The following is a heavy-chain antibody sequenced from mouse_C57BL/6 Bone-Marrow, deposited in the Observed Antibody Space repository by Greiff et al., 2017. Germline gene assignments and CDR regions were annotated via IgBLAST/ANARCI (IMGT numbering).Heavy chain of an antibody. CDR1: GYTFTDYY. CDR2: INPYNGGT. CDR3: ARNKDSIYAMDY. J-gene: IGHJ4*01. V-gene: IGHV1-19*01. Sequence: EVQLVESGPVLVKPGASVKMSCKASGYTFTDYYMNWVKQSHGKSLEWIGVINPYNGGTSYNQKFKGKATLTVDKSSSTAYMELNSLTSEDSAVYYCARNKDSIYAMDYWGQGTSVTVSS. D-gene: IGHD2-10*02.